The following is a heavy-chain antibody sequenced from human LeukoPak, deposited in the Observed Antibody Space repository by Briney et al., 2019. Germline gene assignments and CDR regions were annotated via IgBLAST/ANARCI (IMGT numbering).Heavy chain of an antibody. CDR3: ARDWMGYCSGGSCYSDYYGMDV. V-gene: IGHV3-33*01. D-gene: IGHD2-15*01. CDR2: IWYDGSNK. J-gene: IGHJ6*02. Sequence: PGGSLRLSCAASGFTFSSYGMHWVRQAPGKGREWVAVIWYDGSNKYYADSAQGRFTISRDNSKNTLYLQMNSLRAEDTAVYYCARDWMGYCSGGSCYSDYYGMDVWGQGTTVTVSS. CDR1: GFTFSSYG.